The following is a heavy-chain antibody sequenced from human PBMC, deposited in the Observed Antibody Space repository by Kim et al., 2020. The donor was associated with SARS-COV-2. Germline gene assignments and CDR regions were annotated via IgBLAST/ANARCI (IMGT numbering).Heavy chain of an antibody. D-gene: IGHD3-3*01. V-gene: IGHV3-15*01. CDR2: IKSKTDGGTT. Sequence: GGSLRLSCAASGFTFSNAWMSWVRQAPGKGLEWVGRIKSKTDGGTTDYAAPVKGRFTISRDDSKNTLYLQMNSLKTEDTAVYYCTSDWLDYYYGMDVWGQGTTVTVSS. CDR1: GFTFSNAW. CDR3: TSDWLDYYYGMDV. J-gene: IGHJ6*02.